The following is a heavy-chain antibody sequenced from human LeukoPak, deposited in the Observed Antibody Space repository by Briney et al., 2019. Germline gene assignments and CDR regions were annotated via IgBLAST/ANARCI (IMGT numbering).Heavy chain of an antibody. CDR1: GFTFTSSA. CDR3: AADQVARVYDL. D-gene: IGHD5-12*01. V-gene: IGHV1-58*01. Sequence: SVKVSCKASGFTFTSSAVQWVRQARGQRLEWIGWIVVGSGDTNYAQKFQERVTITRDMSTSTAYMELSSLRSEDTAVYYCAADQVARVYDLWGRGTLVTVSS. CDR2: IVVGSGDT. J-gene: IGHJ2*01.